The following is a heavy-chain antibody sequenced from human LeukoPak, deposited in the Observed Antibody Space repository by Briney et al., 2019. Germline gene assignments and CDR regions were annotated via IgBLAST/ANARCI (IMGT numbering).Heavy chain of an antibody. Sequence: PGGSLRLSCAASGFTFTSYATSWVRQAPGKGLEWVSAISGSGGSTYYADSVKGRFTISRDNSKNTLYLQMNSLRAEDTAVYYCAKDRRVVAAKYYYYYYGMDVWGQGTTVTVSS. D-gene: IGHD1-26*01. CDR2: ISGSGGST. CDR1: GFTFTSYA. J-gene: IGHJ6*02. V-gene: IGHV3-23*01. CDR3: AKDRRVVAAKYYYYYYGMDV.